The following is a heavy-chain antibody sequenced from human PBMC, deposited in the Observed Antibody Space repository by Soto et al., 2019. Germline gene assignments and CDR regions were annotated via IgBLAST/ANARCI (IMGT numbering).Heavy chain of an antibody. Sequence: QVQLVKSGAEVKKPGSSVKVSCKASGGTFSSYAISWVRQAPGQGLEWMGGIIPIFGTANYAQKFQGRVTITADESTSTGYMELSSLRSEDTAVYYWARSSIAARRSVARYDPAFDYWGQGTLVTVS. CDR2: IIPIFGTA. CDR3: ARSSIAARRSVARYDPAFDY. CDR1: GGTFSSYA. D-gene: IGHD6-6*01. J-gene: IGHJ4*02. V-gene: IGHV1-69*01.